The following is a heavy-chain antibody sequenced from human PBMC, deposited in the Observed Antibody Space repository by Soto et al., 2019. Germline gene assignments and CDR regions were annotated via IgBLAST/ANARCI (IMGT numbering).Heavy chain of an antibody. D-gene: IGHD2-2*01. J-gene: IGHJ4*02. CDR2: IYYSGST. CDR1: GGSISSSSYY. V-gene: IGHV4-39*01. CDR3: ARHITLAAMPGVVFDY. Sequence: PSETLSLTCTVSGGSISSSSYYWGWIRQPPGKGLEWIGSIYYSGSTYYNPSLKSRVTISVDTSKNQFSLKLSSVTAADTAVYYCARHITLAAMPGVVFDYWGQATLVTVSS.